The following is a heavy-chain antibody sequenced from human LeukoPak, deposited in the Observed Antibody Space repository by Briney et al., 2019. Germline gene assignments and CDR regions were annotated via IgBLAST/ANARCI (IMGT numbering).Heavy chain of an antibody. CDR2: INTDGSSP. Sequence: GSLRLSCAASGFTFSAYWMHWVRQAPGKGLVWVSRINTDGSSPTYADSVKGRFTISRDNAKNTLYLQMNSLRAEDTAVYYCARDGGSYYGDAFDIWGQGTMVTVSS. J-gene: IGHJ3*02. CDR1: GFTFSAYW. V-gene: IGHV3-74*01. D-gene: IGHD1-26*01. CDR3: ARDGGSYYGDAFDI.